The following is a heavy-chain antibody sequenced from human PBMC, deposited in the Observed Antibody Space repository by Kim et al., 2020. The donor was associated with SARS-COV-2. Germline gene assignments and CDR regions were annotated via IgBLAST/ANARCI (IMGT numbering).Heavy chain of an antibody. CDR1: GGSFSGYY. CDR3: ARGSRSSWYFNYYYGMDV. Sequence: SETLSLTCAVYGGSFSGYYWSWIRQPPGTGLGWIWEINHSGSTNSNPSLKSRVTISVYTSKNQFSLKLSSVTAADTAVYYCARGSRSSWYFNYYYGMDVWGQGTTVTVSS. D-gene: IGHD6-13*01. J-gene: IGHJ6*02. CDR2: INHSGST. V-gene: IGHV4-34*01.